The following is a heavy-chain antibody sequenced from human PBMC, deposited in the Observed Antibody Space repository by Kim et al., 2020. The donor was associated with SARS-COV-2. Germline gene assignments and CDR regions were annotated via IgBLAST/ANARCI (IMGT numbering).Heavy chain of an antibody. J-gene: IGHJ6*02. CDR2: ISYDGSNK. CDR3: AKEQLLWFGEFSYGMDV. D-gene: IGHD3-10*01. Sequence: GGSLRLSCAASGFTFSSYGMHWVRQAPGKGLEWVAVISYDGSNKYYADSVKGRFTISRDNSKNTLYLQMNSLRAEDTAVYYCAKEQLLWFGEFSYGMDVWGQGTTVTVSS. CDR1: GFTFSSYG. V-gene: IGHV3-30*18.